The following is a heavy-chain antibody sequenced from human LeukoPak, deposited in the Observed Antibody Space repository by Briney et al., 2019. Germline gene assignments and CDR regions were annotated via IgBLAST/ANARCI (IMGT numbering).Heavy chain of an antibody. CDR3: ARGDCSSTICYSPMDV. D-gene: IGHD2-2*01. V-gene: IGHV4-4*07. Sequence: SETLSLTCTVSGGSIRSYYWSWIRQPAGKGLEWIGRIYTSGSTNYNPSLKSRVTISVDTSKNQFSLKVNSVTAADTAVYYCARGDCSSTICYSPMDVWGKGTTVTVSS. J-gene: IGHJ6*03. CDR2: IYTSGST. CDR1: GGSIRSYY.